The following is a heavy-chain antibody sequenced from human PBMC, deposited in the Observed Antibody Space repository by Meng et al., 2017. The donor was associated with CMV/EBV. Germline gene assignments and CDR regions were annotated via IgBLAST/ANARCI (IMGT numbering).Heavy chain of an antibody. CDR3: ARIKWFDP. Sequence: SLKISCAASGFTFDDYAMHWVRQAPGKGLEWVSGISWNSGSIGYADSVKGRFTISRDNAKNSLYLQMNSLRAEDTAVYYCARIKWFDPWGQGTLVTVSS. D-gene: IGHD2/OR15-2a*01. J-gene: IGHJ5*02. CDR2: ISWNSGSI. V-gene: IGHV3-9*01. CDR1: GFTFDDYA.